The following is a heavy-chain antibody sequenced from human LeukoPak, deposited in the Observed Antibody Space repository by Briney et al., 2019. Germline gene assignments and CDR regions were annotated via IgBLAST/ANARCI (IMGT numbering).Heavy chain of an antibody. CDR3: TRSVRDGSIDY. D-gene: IGHD5-24*01. J-gene: IGHJ4*02. CDR2: MNPNSGKT. Sequence: ASVKVSCKASGYTFTNYAISWVRQATGQGLEWMGWMNPNSGKTGYAQKFQGRVTMTRSTSISTAYMELSSLRSEDTAVYYCTRSVRDGSIDYWGQGTLVTVSS. V-gene: IGHV1-8*02. CDR1: GYTFTNYA.